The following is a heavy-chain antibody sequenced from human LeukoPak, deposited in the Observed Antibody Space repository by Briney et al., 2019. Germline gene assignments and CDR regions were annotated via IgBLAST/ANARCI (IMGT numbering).Heavy chain of an antibody. V-gene: IGHV4-59*08. CDR1: GGSISTYY. J-gene: IGHJ4*02. CDR2: IYYNGAT. Sequence: SETLSLTCTVSGGSISTYYWSWIRQPPGKGLEWIGYIYYNGATDYNPSLKSRVTISVDTSKNEFSLKLSSVTAADTALYYCARRTVTNGWFRIDYWGQGSLVIVSS. D-gene: IGHD6-19*01. CDR3: ARRTVTNGWFRIDY.